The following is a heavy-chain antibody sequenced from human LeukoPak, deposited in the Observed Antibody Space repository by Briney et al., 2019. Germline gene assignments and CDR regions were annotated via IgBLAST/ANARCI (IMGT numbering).Heavy chain of an antibody. J-gene: IGHJ6*03. D-gene: IGHD2-15*01. Sequence: QPGGSLRLSCAASGFSFSGYGMHWVRQAPGKGLEWVAFIRYDGSNEYYADSVKGRFTISRDKSKNTLSLQMNGLRVEDTAVYYCAKVMPPGRIRFYPYYMDVWGKGTTVTVS. CDR3: AKVMPPGRIRFYPYYMDV. CDR1: GFSFSGYG. CDR2: IRYDGSNE. V-gene: IGHV3-30*02.